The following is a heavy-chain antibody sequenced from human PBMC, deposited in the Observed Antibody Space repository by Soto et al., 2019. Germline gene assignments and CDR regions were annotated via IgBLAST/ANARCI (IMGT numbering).Heavy chain of an antibody. J-gene: IGHJ6*03. CDR3: ARDRNSNPNYYYHYMDV. Sequence: QVQLVESGGGVVQSGRSLRLSCAASGFTFSTYSMHWVRQAPGKGLEWVAVIWNDGSNKYYANSVKGRFTISRDNSKNTSYLQMNSLTAEDTAVYYCARDRNSNPNYYYHYMDVWGEGTTVTVSS. CDR2: IWNDGSNK. D-gene: IGHD4-4*01. V-gene: IGHV3-33*01. CDR1: GFTFSTYS.